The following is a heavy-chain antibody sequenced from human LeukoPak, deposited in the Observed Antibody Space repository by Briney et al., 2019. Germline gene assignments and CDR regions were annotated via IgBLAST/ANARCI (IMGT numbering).Heavy chain of an antibody. CDR3: ARRNSENYSIDC. CDR1: GYSFTTYW. D-gene: IGHD1-26*01. CDR2: IWPTDSDT. V-gene: IGHV5-51*01. J-gene: IGHJ4*02. Sequence: GESLKISCKGSGYSFTTYWIGWVRQMPGKGLEWMGIIWPTDSDTRYSPSFQGQVTISVDKGISTAYLQWSSLKASDTAMYYCARRNSENYSIDCWGQGTLVTVSS.